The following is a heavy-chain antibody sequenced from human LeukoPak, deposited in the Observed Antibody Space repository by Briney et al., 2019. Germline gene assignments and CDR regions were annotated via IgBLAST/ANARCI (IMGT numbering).Heavy chain of an antibody. CDR1: GFTFSSYS. CDR2: ISSSSSTI. D-gene: IGHD6-13*01. CDR3: ARVVEQQLSPRDY. J-gene: IGHJ4*02. Sequence: GGSLRLSCAASGFTFSSYSMNWVRQAPGKGLEWVSYISSSSSTIYYADSVKGRFTISRDNAKNSLYLQMNSLRAEDTAVYYCARVVEQQLSPRDYWGQGTLVTVSS. V-gene: IGHV3-48*01.